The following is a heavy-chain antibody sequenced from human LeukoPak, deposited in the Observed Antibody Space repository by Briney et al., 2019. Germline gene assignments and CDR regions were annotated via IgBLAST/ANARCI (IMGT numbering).Heavy chain of an antibody. CDR2: INHSGST. CDR1: GGSFSGYY. V-gene: IGHV4-34*01. J-gene: IGHJ3*02. D-gene: IGHD3-9*01. Sequence: PSETLSLACAVYGGSFSGYYWSWIRQPPGKGLEWIGEINHSGSTNYNPSLKSRVTISVDTSKNQFSLKLSSVTAADTAVYYCARAPYDILTGYFVEHAFDIWGQGTMVTVSS. CDR3: ARAPYDILTGYFVEHAFDI.